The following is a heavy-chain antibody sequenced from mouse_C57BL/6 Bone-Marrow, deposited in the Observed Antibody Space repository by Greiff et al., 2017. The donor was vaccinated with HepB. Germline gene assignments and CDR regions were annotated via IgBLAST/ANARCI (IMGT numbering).Heavy chain of an antibody. V-gene: IGHV1-53*01. D-gene: IGHD1-1*01. Sequence: VQLQQSGTELVKPGASVKLSCKASGYTFTSYWMHWVKQRPGQGLEWIGNINPSNGGTNYNEKFKSKATLTVDKSSSTAYMQLSSLTSEDSAVYYCARHYGSSYDWFAYWGQGTLVTVSA. CDR2: INPSNGGT. CDR3: ARHYGSSYDWFAY. CDR1: GYTFTSYW. J-gene: IGHJ3*01.